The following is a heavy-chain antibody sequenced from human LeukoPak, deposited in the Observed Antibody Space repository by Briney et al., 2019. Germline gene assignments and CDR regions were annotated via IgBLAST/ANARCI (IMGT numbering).Heavy chain of an antibody. Sequence: PSETLSLTCTVSGGSISSSSYYWRWIRQPPGKGREWIGSIYYSGSTYYNPSLKSRVTISVDTSKNQFSLKLSSVTAADTAVYYCARQGAVAGSAFDYWSQGTLVTVSS. CDR2: IYYSGST. CDR1: GGSISSSSYY. CDR3: ARQGAVAGSAFDY. D-gene: IGHD6-19*01. J-gene: IGHJ4*02. V-gene: IGHV4-39*01.